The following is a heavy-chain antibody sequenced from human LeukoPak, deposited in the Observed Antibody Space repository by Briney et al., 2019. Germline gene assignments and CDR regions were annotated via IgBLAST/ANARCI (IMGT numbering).Heavy chain of an antibody. J-gene: IGHJ4*02. Sequence: GSLRLSCAASGFTVRNNYMRWVRQAPGKGLEWVSVIYSGGSTYYADSVKGRFTISRDNSKNTLYLQMNSLRAEDTAVYFCATGERMVRGDGVDYWGQGTLVTVSS. CDR2: IYSGGST. D-gene: IGHD3-10*01. V-gene: IGHV3-66*01. CDR1: GFTVRNNY. CDR3: ATGERMVRGDGVDY.